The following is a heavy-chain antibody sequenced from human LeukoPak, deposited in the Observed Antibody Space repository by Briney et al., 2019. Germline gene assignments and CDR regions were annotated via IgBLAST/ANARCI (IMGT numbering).Heavy chain of an antibody. CDR1: GFTFRYYW. D-gene: IGHD3-22*01. CDR3: ASDEHKYIHERSGRIDY. CDR2: IKQDGSEK. J-gene: IGHJ4*02. V-gene: IGHV3-7*04. Sequence: PGGSLRLSCAASGFTFRYYWMSWVRQAPGKGLGWVANIKQDGSEKYYVDSVRGRFTISRDNAKNSLYLQMNSMRAEDTAVYYCASDEHKYIHERSGRIDYWGQGTLVTVSS.